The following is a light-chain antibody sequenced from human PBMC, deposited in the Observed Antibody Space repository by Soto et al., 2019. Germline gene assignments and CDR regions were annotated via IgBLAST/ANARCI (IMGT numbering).Light chain of an antibody. J-gene: IGKJ4*01. V-gene: IGKV3-20*01. CDR2: GAS. CDR3: QQYGGSFLT. Sequence: EIVLTQSPGTLSLSPGERATLSCRASQSVDSSYLAWYQQKPGQAPRLLIYGASSRATGIPDRFSGSGSGTDFTLTISRLEPEDFAVYYCQQYGGSFLTFGGGTKVEIK. CDR1: QSVDSSY.